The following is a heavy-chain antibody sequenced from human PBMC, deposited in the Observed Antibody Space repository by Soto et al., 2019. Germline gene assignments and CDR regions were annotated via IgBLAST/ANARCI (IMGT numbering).Heavy chain of an antibody. Sequence: ASVKVSCKASGYTFTSYGISWVRQAPGQGLEWMGWISAYNGNTNYAQKLQGRVTMTTDTSTSTAYMELRSLRSDDTAVYYCARDCVDYLRASAWFDPWGQGTLVTVSS. D-gene: IGHD4-17*01. CDR1: GYTFTSYG. V-gene: IGHV1-18*01. J-gene: IGHJ5*02. CDR2: ISAYNGNT. CDR3: ARDCVDYLRASAWFDP.